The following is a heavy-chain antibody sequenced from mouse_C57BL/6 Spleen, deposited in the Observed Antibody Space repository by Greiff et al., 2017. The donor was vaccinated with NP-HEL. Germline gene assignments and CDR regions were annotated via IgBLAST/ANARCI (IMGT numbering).Heavy chain of an antibody. CDR1: GYTFTDYY. V-gene: IGHV1-19*01. D-gene: IGHD2-3*01. J-gene: IGHJ3*01. CDR2: INPYNGGT. Sequence: DVKLQESGPVLVKPGASVKMSCKASGYTFTDYYMNWVKQSHGKSLEWIGVINPYNGGTSYNQKFKGKATLTVDKSSSTAYMELNSLTSEDSAVYYCARPGYDGYYVGCAYWGQGTLVTVSA. CDR3: ARPGYDGYYVGCAY.